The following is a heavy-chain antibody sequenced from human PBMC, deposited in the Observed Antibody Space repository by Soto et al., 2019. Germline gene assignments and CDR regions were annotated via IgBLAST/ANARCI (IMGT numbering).Heavy chain of an antibody. Sequence: QVQLVESGGGVGQPGRSLRLSCAASGFTFSHYAMNWLRQAPGTGLEWVALMSYDGSNEYYADSVKGRFAISRDNSKKTLYLQMNSLRAEDTAVYYCAKDGSHNFDYWGQGTLVTVSS. CDR2: MSYDGSNE. CDR3: AKDGSHNFDY. D-gene: IGHD1-26*01. CDR1: GFTFSHYA. J-gene: IGHJ4*02. V-gene: IGHV3-30*18.